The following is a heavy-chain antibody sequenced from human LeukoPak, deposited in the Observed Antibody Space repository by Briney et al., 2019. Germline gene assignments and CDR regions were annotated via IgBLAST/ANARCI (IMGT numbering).Heavy chain of an antibody. J-gene: IGHJ3*02. CDR2: ISGSGGST. Sequence: GGSLRLSCVVSAFALNEYSMNWVRQAPGKGLEWVSAISGSGGSTYYADSVKGRFTISRDNSKNTLYLQMNSLRAEDTAVYYCANDISSSDNNWGSAVGAFNIWGQGTMVTVSS. CDR1: AFALNEYS. D-gene: IGHD6-6*01. V-gene: IGHV3-23*01. CDR3: ANDISSSDNNWGSAVGAFNI.